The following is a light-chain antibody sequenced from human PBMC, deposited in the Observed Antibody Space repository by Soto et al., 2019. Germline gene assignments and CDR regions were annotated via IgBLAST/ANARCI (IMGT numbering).Light chain of an antibody. CDR1: QNINTN. CDR2: RAS. Sequence: EIEMTQSPATLSLSPGEKATLSCRASQNINTNLAWYQQSPGRAPSLFIYRASSRATGIPDRFSGSGSGTDFTLTISRLEPEDFAVYYCQQYGSSPLTFGGGTKVEIK. CDR3: QQYGSSPLT. V-gene: IGKV3-20*01. J-gene: IGKJ4*01.